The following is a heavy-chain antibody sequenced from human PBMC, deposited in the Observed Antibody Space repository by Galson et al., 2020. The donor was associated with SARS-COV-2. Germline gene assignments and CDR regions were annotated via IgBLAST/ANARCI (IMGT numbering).Heavy chain of an antibody. D-gene: IGHD2-2*02. CDR2: IWYDGSNK. J-gene: IGHJ3*02. CDR1: GFTFSSYG. CDR3: AKDIPFGVVVQAAIDAFDI. V-gene: IGHV3-33*06. Sequence: GGSLRLSCAASGFTFSSYGMHWVRQAPGKGLEWVAVIWYDGSNKYYADSVKGRFTISRDNSKNTLYLQMNSLRAEDTAVYYCAKDIPFGVVVQAAIDAFDIWGQGSMVTVSS.